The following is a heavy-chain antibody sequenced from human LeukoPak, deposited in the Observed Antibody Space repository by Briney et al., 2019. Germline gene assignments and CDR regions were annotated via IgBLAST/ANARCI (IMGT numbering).Heavy chain of an antibody. D-gene: IGHD6-13*01. V-gene: IGHV4-31*03. CDR2: IYYSGST. CDR3: ARQRCLGSSCNFDY. CDR1: GDFISSGGYY. Sequence: SESLSLTCTVSGDFISSGGYYWSWIRQHPGKGLEWIGYIYYSGSTYYNPSLKSRVTISVDTSNNQFSLKLSSVTAADTAVYYCARQRCLGSSCNFDYWGQGTLV. J-gene: IGHJ4*02.